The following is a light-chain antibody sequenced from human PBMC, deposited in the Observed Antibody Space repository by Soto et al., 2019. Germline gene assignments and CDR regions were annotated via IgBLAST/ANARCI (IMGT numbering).Light chain of an antibody. CDR3: SSYAGSNNFVV. CDR1: SSDVGGYNY. V-gene: IGLV2-8*01. J-gene: IGLJ2*01. Sequence: QSVLTQHPSASGSPGQSVTLSCTGTSSDVGGYNYVSWYQQHPGKAPKLMIYEVSKRPSGVPDRFSGSKSGNTASLTVSGLQAEDEADYYCSSYAGSNNFVVFGGGTQLTVL. CDR2: EVS.